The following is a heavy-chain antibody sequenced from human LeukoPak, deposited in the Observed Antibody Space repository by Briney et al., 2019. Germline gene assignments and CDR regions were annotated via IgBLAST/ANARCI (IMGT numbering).Heavy chain of an antibody. Sequence: ASVKVSCKASGYTFTGYYMHWVRQAPGQGLEWMGWINPNSGGTNYAQKFQGRVTMTRDTSISTAYMELSRLRSDDTAVYYCAREGIVVVPAATSVLFDPWGQGTLVTVSS. CDR1: GYTFTGYY. D-gene: IGHD2-2*01. V-gene: IGHV1-2*02. CDR3: AREGIVVVPAATSVLFDP. CDR2: INPNSGGT. J-gene: IGHJ5*02.